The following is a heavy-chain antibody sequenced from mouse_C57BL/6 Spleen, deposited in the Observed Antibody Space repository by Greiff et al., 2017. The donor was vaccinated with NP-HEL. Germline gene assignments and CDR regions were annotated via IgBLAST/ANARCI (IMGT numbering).Heavy chain of an antibody. D-gene: IGHD2-4*01. CDR2: ISNLAYSI. J-gene: IGHJ3*01. CDR1: GFTFSDYG. Sequence: EVQVVESGGGLVQPGGSLKLSCAASGFTFSDYGMAWVRQAPRKGPEWVAFISNLAYSIYYADTVTGRFTISRENAKNTLYLEMSSLRSEDTAMYYCARRENDYDGAWFAYWGQGTLVTVSA. V-gene: IGHV5-15*04. CDR3: ARRENDYDGAWFAY.